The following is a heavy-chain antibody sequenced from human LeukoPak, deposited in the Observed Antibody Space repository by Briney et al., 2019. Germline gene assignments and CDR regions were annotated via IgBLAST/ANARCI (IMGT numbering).Heavy chain of an antibody. D-gene: IGHD3-10*01. V-gene: IGHV4-59*08. CDR1: GGSISSYY. J-gene: IGHJ4*02. CDR3: AAGVPYGSGSFLGEWVTPNFDY. Sequence: PSETLSLTCTVSGGSISSYYWSWIRQPPGKGLEWIGYIYYSGSTNYNPSLKTRVTIQVDTSKNKFSLKLSSVTAADTAVYYCAAGVPYGSGSFLGEWVTPNFDYWGQGTLVTVSS. CDR2: IYYSGST.